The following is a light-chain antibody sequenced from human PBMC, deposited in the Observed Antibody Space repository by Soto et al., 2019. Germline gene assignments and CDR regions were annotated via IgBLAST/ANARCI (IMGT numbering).Light chain of an antibody. V-gene: IGLV2-23*02. Sequence: QSVLTQPASVCGSPGQSITISCTGTSSDVATYNLVSWYQQRPGTAPQLIIYEVTKRPSGVSTRFSGSQSGNTASLTISGLQADDEADYYCCSRVFGGGTKLTVL. J-gene: IGLJ3*02. CDR2: EVT. CDR3: CSRV. CDR1: SSDVATYNL.